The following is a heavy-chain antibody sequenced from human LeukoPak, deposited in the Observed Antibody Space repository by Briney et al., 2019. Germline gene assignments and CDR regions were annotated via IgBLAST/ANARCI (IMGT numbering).Heavy chain of an antibody. J-gene: IGHJ3*02. D-gene: IGHD6-25*01. V-gene: IGHV3-23*01. CDR3: AKEVAALPDAFDI. CDR1: GFTFDDYA. Sequence: GGSLRPSCAASGFTFDDYAMHWVRQAPGKGLEWVSGISGSGGSTYYADSVKGRFTISRDNSKNTLYVQMNSLRAEDTAVYYCAKEVAALPDAFDIWGQGTMVTVSS. CDR2: ISGSGGST.